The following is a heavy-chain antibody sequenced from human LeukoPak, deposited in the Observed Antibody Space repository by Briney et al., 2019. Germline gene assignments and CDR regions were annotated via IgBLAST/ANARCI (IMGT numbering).Heavy chain of an antibody. CDR1: EFTFSRYW. CDR3: AKRWLEQPADY. CDR2: INTDGSTT. V-gene: IGHV3-74*01. D-gene: IGHD2-15*01. Sequence: GGSLRLSCAASEFTFSRYWMHWVRQVPGKGLVWVSRINTDGSTTYYADSVKGRFTISRDNSKNTLYLQMNSLRAEDTAVYYCAKRWLEQPADYWGQGTLVTVSS. J-gene: IGHJ4*02.